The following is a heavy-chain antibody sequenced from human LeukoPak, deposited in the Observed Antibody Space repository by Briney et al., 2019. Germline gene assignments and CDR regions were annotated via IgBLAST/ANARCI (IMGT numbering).Heavy chain of an antibody. D-gene: IGHD1-7*01. Sequence: GGSLRLSCAASGFTFSSYAMSWVRQAPGKGLEWVSSISSSSSYIYYADSVKGRFTISRDNAKNSLYLQMNSLRAEDTAVYYCAVGTKNYYYYGMDVWGQGTTVTVSS. CDR1: GFTFSSYA. CDR2: ISSSSSYI. J-gene: IGHJ6*02. CDR3: AVGTKNYYYYGMDV. V-gene: IGHV3-21*01.